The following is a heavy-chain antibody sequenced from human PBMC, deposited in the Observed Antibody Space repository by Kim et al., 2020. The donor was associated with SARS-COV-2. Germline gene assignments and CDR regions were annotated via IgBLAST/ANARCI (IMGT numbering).Heavy chain of an antibody. J-gene: IGHJ6*02. CDR1: GFTFSSYA. CDR2: IYSGGSST. CDR3: AKGDRLYSSGWGLNYYYYGMDV. D-gene: IGHD6-19*01. Sequence: GGSLRLSCAASGFTFSSYAMSWVRQAPGKGLEWVSVIYSGGSSTYYADSVKGRFTISKDNSKNTPYLQMNSLRAEDTAVYYCAKGDRLYSSGWGLNYYYYGMDVWGHGTTVTVSS. V-gene: IGHV3-23*03.